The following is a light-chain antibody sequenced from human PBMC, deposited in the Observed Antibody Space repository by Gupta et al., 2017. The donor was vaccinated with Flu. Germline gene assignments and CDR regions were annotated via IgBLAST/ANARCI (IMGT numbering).Light chain of an antibody. Sequence: DIQMTQSPSSLSAAVGDRVTITCRASQSISTYLNWYQHQPGKAPKLLIYSATRSHSGVPSRFSGSGSAADFTLTISRLQPEDFATYYSQQRDNMQYTFGEGTKLEI. CDR2: SAT. CDR1: QSISTY. V-gene: IGKV1-39*01. J-gene: IGKJ2*01. CDR3: QQRDNMQYT.